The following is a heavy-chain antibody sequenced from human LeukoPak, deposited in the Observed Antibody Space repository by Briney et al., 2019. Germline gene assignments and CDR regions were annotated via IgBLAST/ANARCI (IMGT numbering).Heavy chain of an antibody. CDR1: GFTFSSYW. J-gene: IGHJ4*02. V-gene: IGHV3-74*01. CDR3: ARDRGVLRYFDRVPSGGYYFDY. Sequence: GGSLRLSCAASGFTFSSYWMHWVRHAPGKGLVWVSRINSDGSSTSYADSVKGRFTISRDNAKNTLYLQMNSLRAEDTAVYYCARDRGVLRYFDRVPSGGYYFDYWGQGTLVTVSS. D-gene: IGHD3-9*01. CDR2: INSDGSST.